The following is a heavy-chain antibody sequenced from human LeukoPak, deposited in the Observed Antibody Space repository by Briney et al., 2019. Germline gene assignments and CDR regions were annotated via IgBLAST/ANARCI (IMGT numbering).Heavy chain of an antibody. Sequence: ASVKVSCKPSGYTFIDHYLHWVRQAPGQGLESLGWIDPDTGDTNYPQKFQGRVTMTRDTSSSTAYMELNRLRSNDTAVYYCARAGHNSNSGGYDFWGLGTLVTVSS. J-gene: IGHJ4*02. V-gene: IGHV1-2*02. CDR1: GYTFIDHY. CDR3: ARAGHNSNSGGYDF. D-gene: IGHD3-22*01. CDR2: IDPDTGDT.